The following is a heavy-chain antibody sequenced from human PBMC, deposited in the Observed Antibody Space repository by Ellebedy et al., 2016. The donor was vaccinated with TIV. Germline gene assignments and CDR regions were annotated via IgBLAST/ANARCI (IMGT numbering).Heavy chain of an antibody. D-gene: IGHD5-12*01. CDR1: GLTFSDHY. J-gene: IGHJ6*02. CDR3: ATREYSGYDPMYGMDV. Sequence: PGGSLRLSCAASGLTFSDHYMIWIRQAPGKGLEWLSYITSSGSTIHYADSVKGRFTISRDNAKNSLYLQMNSLRAEDTAVYYCATREYSGYDPMYGMDVWGQGTTVTVSS. CDR2: ITSSGSTI. V-gene: IGHV3-11*04.